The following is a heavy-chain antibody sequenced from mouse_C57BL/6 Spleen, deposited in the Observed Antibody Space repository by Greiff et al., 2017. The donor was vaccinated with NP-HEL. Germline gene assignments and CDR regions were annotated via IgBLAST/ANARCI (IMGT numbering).Heavy chain of an antibody. Sequence: VQLQQSGAELVRPGASVKLSCTASGFNIKDDYMHWVKQRPEQGLEWIGWIDPENGDTEYASKFQGKATITADTSSNTAYRQLSSLTSEDTAVYYCTTRQLRPLDYWGQGTTLTVSS. V-gene: IGHV14-4*01. J-gene: IGHJ2*01. D-gene: IGHD3-2*02. CDR3: TTRQLRPLDY. CDR1: GFNIKDDY. CDR2: IDPENGDT.